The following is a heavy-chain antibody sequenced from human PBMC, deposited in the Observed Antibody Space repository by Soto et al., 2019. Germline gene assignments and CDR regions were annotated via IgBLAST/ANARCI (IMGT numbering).Heavy chain of an antibody. CDR3: ARGPYEFWRGSDPESGMDV. CDR2: INHSGST. CDR1: GGSFSGYY. V-gene: IGHV4-34*01. J-gene: IGHJ6*01. D-gene: IGHD3-3*01. Sequence: PSETLSLTCAVYGGSFSGYYWSWIRQPPGKGLEWIGEINHSGSTNYNPSLKSRVTISVDTSKNQFSLKLSSVTAADTAVYYCARGPYEFWRGSDPESGMDVWGHGTTVNAPQ.